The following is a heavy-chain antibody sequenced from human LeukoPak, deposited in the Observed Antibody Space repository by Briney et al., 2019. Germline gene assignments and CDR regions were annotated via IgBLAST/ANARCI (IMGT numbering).Heavy chain of an antibody. Sequence: PGGSLRLSCAASGFTFSSYEMNWVRQAPGKGLEWVAYISSSGTTIYYADSVKGRLTITRDNAKNSLYLQMDGLRAEDTAVYYCARAIFAYWGQGTLVTVSS. J-gene: IGHJ4*02. CDR1: GFTFSSYE. V-gene: IGHV3-48*03. D-gene: IGHD3-3*01. CDR3: ARAIFAY. CDR2: ISSSGTTI.